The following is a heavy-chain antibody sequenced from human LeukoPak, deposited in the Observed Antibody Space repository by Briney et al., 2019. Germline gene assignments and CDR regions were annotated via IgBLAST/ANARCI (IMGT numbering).Heavy chain of an antibody. CDR2: INTDGSST. D-gene: IGHD2-2*01. J-gene: IGHJ4*02. Sequence: GGSLRLSCAASGFTFSNYWMHWVRHAPGKGLVWVSRINTDGSSTSYADSVKGRFTISRDNAKNTLYLQMNSLRAEDTAVYYCARDLRYCSSTSCYDSNFDYWGQGTLVTVSS. V-gene: IGHV3-74*01. CDR1: GFTFSNYW. CDR3: ARDLRYCSSTSCYDSNFDY.